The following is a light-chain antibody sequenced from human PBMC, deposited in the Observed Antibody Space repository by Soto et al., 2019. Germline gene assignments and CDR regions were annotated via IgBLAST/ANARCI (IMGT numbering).Light chain of an antibody. V-gene: IGKV1-5*01. Sequence: QLTQSPSTLSVSVGDSVTISCRASQNVTTYLAWYQHKPGKAPKLLMFDASNLDSGVPSRFSGSGSGTEFTLSISSFHYDAVATYHCQHNDYSLTFGHGTKVDIK. CDR1: QNVTTY. J-gene: IGKJ1*01. CDR2: DAS. CDR3: QHNDYSLT.